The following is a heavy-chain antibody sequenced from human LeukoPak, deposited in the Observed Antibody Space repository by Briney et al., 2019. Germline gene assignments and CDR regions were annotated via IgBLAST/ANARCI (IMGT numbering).Heavy chain of an antibody. CDR1: GFTFSAFG. CDR2: ISYDGSDT. CDR3: AKDFIVQSYHGSGSYMYYGMDV. D-gene: IGHD3-10*01. J-gene: IGHJ6*02. V-gene: IGHV3-30*18. Sequence: PGGSLRLSCAASGFTFSAFGMHWVRQAPGKGLEWVAVISYDGSDTYYVDSVKGRITISRDNSKNTLYLQMNSLRAEDTAVYYCAKDFIVQSYHGSGSYMYYGMDVWGPGTTVTVSS.